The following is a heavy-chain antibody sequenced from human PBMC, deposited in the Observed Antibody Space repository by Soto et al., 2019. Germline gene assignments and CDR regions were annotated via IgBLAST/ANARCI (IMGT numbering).Heavy chain of an antibody. J-gene: IGHJ4*01. V-gene: IGHV3-33*01. CDR1: GFSFGTYA. CDR2: IYYDGSNR. Sequence: GGSLRLSCAPSGFSFGTYAMHWVRQAPGKGLEWVAVIYYDGSNRYYGDAVKGRFTISRDNSKSTLYLQMSSLRAEDTAIYYCARAFCTNGVCYYFFDYWGHGTLVTVSS. CDR3: ARAFCTNGVCYYFFDY. D-gene: IGHD2-8*01.